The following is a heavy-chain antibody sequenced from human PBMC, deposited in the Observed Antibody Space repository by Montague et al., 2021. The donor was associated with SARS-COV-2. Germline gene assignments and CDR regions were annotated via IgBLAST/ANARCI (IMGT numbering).Heavy chain of an antibody. CDR1: GFSLTTSRMC. Sequence: PALVKPTQTLTLTCTFSGFSLTTSRMCVCWIRQPPGKPLEWLARIYWDDDKRYSPSLKTRLTIPKDTSKNQVVLTITNVDPVDTATYYCARRSVGATIAFDYWGQGTLVTVSS. D-gene: IGHD1-26*01. CDR2: IYWDDDK. CDR3: ARRSVGATIAFDY. V-gene: IGHV2-70*11. J-gene: IGHJ4*02.